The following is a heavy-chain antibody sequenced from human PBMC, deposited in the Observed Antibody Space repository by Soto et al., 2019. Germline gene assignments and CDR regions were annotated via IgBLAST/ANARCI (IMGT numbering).Heavy chain of an antibody. Sequence: QVQLQESGPGLVRPSQTLSLTCTVSGGSISSGGYYWSWIRQHPGKGLEWIGYIYYSGSTYYNPSLKSRVTISVDTSKNQFSLKLSSVTAADTAVYYCARSDSSSWYYFDYWGQGTLVTVSS. J-gene: IGHJ4*02. CDR1: GGSISSGGYY. CDR3: ARSDSSSWYYFDY. V-gene: IGHV4-31*03. CDR2: IYYSGST. D-gene: IGHD6-13*01.